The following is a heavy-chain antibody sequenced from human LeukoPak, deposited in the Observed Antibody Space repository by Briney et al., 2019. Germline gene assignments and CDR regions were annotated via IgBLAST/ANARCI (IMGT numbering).Heavy chain of an antibody. CDR3: AKDGGGYFDWLLTSYYYYYMDV. CDR1: GFTFSSYG. V-gene: IGHV3-30*02. CDR2: IRYDGSNK. J-gene: IGHJ6*03. Sequence: PGGSLRLSCAASGFTFSSYGMHWVRQAPGKGLEWVAFIRYDGSNKYYADSVKGRFTISRDNSKNTLYLQMNSLRAEDTAVYYCAKDGGGYFDWLLTSYYYYYMDVWGKGTTVTISS. D-gene: IGHD3-9*01.